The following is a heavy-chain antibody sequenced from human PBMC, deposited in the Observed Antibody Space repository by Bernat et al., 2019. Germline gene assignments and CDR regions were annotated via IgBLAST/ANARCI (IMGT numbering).Heavy chain of an antibody. Sequence: QVQLVESGGGVVQPGRSLRLSCAASGFTFSSYGMHWVRQAPGKGLEWVAVIWYDGSNKYYADSVKGRFTISRDNSKNTLYLQMNSLRAEDTAVYYCARDSARYSYGYYYMDVWGKGTTVTVSS. D-gene: IGHD5-18*01. CDR1: GFTFSSYG. J-gene: IGHJ6*03. CDR3: ARDSARYSYGYYYMDV. V-gene: IGHV3-33*01. CDR2: IWYDGSNK.